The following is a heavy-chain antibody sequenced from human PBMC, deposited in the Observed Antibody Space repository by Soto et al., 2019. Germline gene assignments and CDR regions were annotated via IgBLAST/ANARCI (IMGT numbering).Heavy chain of an antibody. D-gene: IGHD2-21*01. CDR3: ARVTLRYAMNV. V-gene: IGHV4-61*08. J-gene: IGHJ6*02. Sequence: SETLSLTCTVSGDSVSSTDYYWTWIRQPPGKGLECIGYIYYSGITNYYPSLKSRVTISLDTSKNQFSLKLNSVTTADTAVHYCARVTLRYAMNVWGRGTTVTVSS. CDR1: GDSVSSTDYY. CDR2: IYYSGIT.